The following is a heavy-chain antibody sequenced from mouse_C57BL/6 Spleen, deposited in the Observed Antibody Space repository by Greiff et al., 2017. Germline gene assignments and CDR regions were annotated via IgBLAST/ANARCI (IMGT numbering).Heavy chain of an antibody. J-gene: IGHJ4*01. CDR3: ARVDYDYDVYAMDY. D-gene: IGHD2-4*01. CDR2: INPNNGGT. V-gene: IGHV1-26*01. Sequence: VQLQQSGPELVKPGASVKISCKASGYTFTDYYMNWVKQSHGKSLEWIGDINPNNGGTSYNQKFKGKATLTVDKSSSTAYMELRSLTSEDSAVYYCARVDYDYDVYAMDYWGQGTSVTVSS. CDR1: GYTFTDYY.